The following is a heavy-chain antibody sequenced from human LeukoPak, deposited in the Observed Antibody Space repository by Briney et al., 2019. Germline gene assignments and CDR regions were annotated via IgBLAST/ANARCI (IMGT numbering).Heavy chain of an antibody. CDR3: ARGGRPYYFDY. V-gene: IGHV4-31*03. CDR1: GGSISSGGYY. D-gene: IGHD3-10*01. J-gene: IGHJ4*02. CDR2: IYYSGST. Sequence: SQTLSLTCTVSGGSISSGGYYWSWIRQHPGKGLEWVGYIYYSGSTYYNPSLKSRVTISVDTSKNQFSLKLSSVTAADTAVYYCARGGRPYYFDYWGQGTLVTVSS.